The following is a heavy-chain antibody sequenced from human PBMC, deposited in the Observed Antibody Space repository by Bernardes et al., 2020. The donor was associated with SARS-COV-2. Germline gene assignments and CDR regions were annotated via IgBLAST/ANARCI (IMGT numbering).Heavy chain of an antibody. CDR3: ARGGHEPFDY. D-gene: IGHD5-12*01. Sequence: GGSLRLSCAASGFIFSSYWMHWVRQAPGKGLVWVSRINVEGSSTSYADSVKGRFIISRDNAKNTLYLQMNSLGSEDTAVYYCARGGHEPFDYWGQGTLVTVSS. CDR1: GFIFSSYW. V-gene: IGHV3-74*01. J-gene: IGHJ4*02. CDR2: INVEGSST.